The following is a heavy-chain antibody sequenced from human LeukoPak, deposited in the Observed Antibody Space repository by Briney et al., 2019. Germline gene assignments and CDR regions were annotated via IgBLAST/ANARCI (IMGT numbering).Heavy chain of an antibody. Sequence: SGGSLRLSCAASGFTFSSYEMNWVRQAPGKGLEWVSYISSSGSTIYYADSVKGRFTISRDNAKNSLYLQMDSLRAEDTAVYYCARSAQTFNYYDSSGYSFDYWGQGTLVTVSS. CDR2: ISSSGSTI. CDR3: ARSAQTFNYYDSSGYSFDY. V-gene: IGHV3-48*03. J-gene: IGHJ4*02. D-gene: IGHD3-22*01. CDR1: GFTFSSYE.